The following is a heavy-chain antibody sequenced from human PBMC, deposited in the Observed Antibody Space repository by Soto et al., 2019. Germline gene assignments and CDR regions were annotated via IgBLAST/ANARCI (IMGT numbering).Heavy chain of an antibody. CDR1: GFSLSTSGVG. CDR3: AHATYLNYDFWSDLNWFDP. V-gene: IGHV2-5*02. Sequence: SGPTLVNPTQTLTLTCTFSGFSLSTSGVGVGWIRQPPGKALEWLALIYWDDDKRYSPSLKSRLTITKDTSKNQVVLTMTNMDPVDTATYYCAHATYLNYDFWSDLNWFDPWGQGTLVTVSS. CDR2: IYWDDDK. J-gene: IGHJ5*02. D-gene: IGHD3-3*01.